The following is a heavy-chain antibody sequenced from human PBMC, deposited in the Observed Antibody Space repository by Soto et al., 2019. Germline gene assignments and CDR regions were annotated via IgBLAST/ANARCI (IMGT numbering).Heavy chain of an antibody. CDR3: ARGGSSWYNWFDP. Sequence: SETLYLTCTDSGGSISSYYWSWLRQPPGKGLEWIGYIYYSGSTNYNPSLKSRVTISVDTSKNQFSLKLSSVTAADTAVYYCARGGSSWYNWFDPWGQGTLVTVSS. CDR2: IYYSGST. V-gene: IGHV4-59*01. J-gene: IGHJ5*02. CDR1: GGSISSYY. D-gene: IGHD6-13*01.